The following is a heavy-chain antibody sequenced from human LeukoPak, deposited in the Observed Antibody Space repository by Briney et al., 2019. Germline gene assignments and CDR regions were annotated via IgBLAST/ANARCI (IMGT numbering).Heavy chain of an antibody. CDR3: ARHAPRGNYYDSSLEWFDP. CDR2: IYYSGST. Sequence: SETLSLTCTVSGGSISSYYWSWIRQPPGKGLERIGYIYYSGSTNYNPSLKSRVTISVDTSKNQFSLKLSSVTAADTAVYYCARHAPRGNYYDSSLEWFDPWGQGTLVTVSS. CDR1: GGSISSYY. V-gene: IGHV4-59*08. D-gene: IGHD3-22*01. J-gene: IGHJ5*02.